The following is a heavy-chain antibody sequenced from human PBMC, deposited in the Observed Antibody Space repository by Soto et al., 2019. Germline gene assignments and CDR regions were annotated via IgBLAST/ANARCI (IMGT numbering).Heavy chain of an antibody. CDR1: GFTFSNYW. CDR3: AKDGSGYYGSGSVDY. CDR2: INGDGRSI. D-gene: IGHD3-10*01. V-gene: IGHV3-74*01. Sequence: PRGSLRLSCAASGFTFSNYWMHWVRQVPGKGLVWVSRINGDGRSINYADSVKGRFTISRDNAKNTLFLQMGSLRAEDTTVYYCAKDGSGYYGSGSVDYWGQGTLVTVSS. J-gene: IGHJ4*02.